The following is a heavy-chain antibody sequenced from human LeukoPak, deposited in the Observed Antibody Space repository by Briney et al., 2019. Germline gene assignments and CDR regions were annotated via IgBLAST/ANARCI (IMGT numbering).Heavy chain of an antibody. V-gene: IGHV1-8*02. D-gene: IGHD3-16*01. Sequence: ASVKVSCKASGYIFTGYYIHWVRQATGQGLEWMGWMNPNSGNTGYAQKFQGRVTMTRNTSISTAYMELSSLRSEDTAVYYCARLHTTFYYYYMDVWGKGTTVTISS. CDR1: GYIFTGYY. J-gene: IGHJ6*03. CDR2: MNPNSGNT. CDR3: ARLHTTFYYYYMDV.